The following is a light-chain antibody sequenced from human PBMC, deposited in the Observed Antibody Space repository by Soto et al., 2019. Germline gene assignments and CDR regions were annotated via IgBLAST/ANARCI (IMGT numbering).Light chain of an antibody. J-gene: IGKJ4*01. Sequence: EIVLTQSPATLSLSPGERATLSCRASQSVSSYLGWYQQKPGQAPGLLIYDASNRDSGVPARFSGSGSGTDFTLTISSRAPEDFAVYYCQQRSSWPPTFGGGTKVEIK. CDR2: DAS. V-gene: IGKV3-11*01. CDR1: QSVSSY. CDR3: QQRSSWPPT.